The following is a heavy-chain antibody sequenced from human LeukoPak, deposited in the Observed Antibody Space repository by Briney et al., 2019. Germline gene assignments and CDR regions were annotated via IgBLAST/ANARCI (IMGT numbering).Heavy chain of an antibody. J-gene: IGHJ4*02. Sequence: GGSLRLSCAASGFTFGDSWMSWVRQAPGKGLVWVSRSNADGRTTRYADSVKGRFTISRDNAKNTLYLEMKSLRADDTALYYCARGPTGDTRPIEHWGQGTLVTASS. CDR3: ARGPTGDTRPIEH. D-gene: IGHD2-21*02. V-gene: IGHV3-74*01. CDR2: SNADGRTT. CDR1: GFTFGDSW.